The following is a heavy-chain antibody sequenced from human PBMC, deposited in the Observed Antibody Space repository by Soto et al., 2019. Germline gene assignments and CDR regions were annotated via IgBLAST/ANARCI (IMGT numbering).Heavy chain of an antibody. CDR1: GFSLSTSGMC. J-gene: IGHJ6*02. V-gene: IGHV2-70*01. D-gene: IGHD5-18*01. Sequence: SGPTLVNPTQTLTLTCTFSGFSLSTSGMCVSWIRQPPGKALEWLALIDWDDDKYYSTSLKTRLTISKDTSKNQVVLTMTNMDPVDTATYYCARIINWGGYSADYYYYGMDVWGQGTTVTVSS. CDR3: ARIINWGGYSADYYYYGMDV. CDR2: IDWDDDK.